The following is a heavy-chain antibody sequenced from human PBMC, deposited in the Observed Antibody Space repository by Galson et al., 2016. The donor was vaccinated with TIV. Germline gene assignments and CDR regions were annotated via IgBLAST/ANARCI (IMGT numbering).Heavy chain of an antibody. CDR2: IRYDGINK. Sequence: SLRLSCAASGFAFTTFGMHWVRQAPGKGLEWVAVIRYDGINKYYADSVKGRFTISRDNSKNTVYLQMNSLRAEDTAVYSCAGPELLQNNESSDYYYDYYWYGLDVWGQGTTVTVSS. D-gene: IGHD3-22*01. V-gene: IGHV3-33*01. CDR3: AGPELLQNNESSDYYYDYYWYGLDV. CDR1: GFAFTTFG. J-gene: IGHJ6*02.